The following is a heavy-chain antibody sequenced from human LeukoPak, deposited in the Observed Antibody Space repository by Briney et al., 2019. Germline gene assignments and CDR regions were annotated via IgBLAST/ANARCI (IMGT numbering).Heavy chain of an antibody. Sequence: GGSLRLSCEGTGFSFSSYSINWVRQAPGKGLEWVANINHDGSEKYYVDSVKGRFTISRDSAENSVYLQMNSLRAEDTAVYYCARGVERWLQVPFDYWGQGTLVTVSS. D-gene: IGHD5-24*01. CDR1: GFSFSSYS. V-gene: IGHV3-7*01. CDR3: ARGVERWLQVPFDY. J-gene: IGHJ4*02. CDR2: INHDGSEK.